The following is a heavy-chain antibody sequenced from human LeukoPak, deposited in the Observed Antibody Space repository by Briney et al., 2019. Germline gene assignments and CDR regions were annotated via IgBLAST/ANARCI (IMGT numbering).Heavy chain of an antibody. CDR1: GGSISSSSYY. D-gene: IGHD1-14*01. CDR2: IYYSGST. V-gene: IGHV4-39*07. Sequence: SETLSLTCTVSGGSISSSSYYWGWIRQPPGKGLEWFGSIYYSGSTYYNPSLKSRVTISVDTSKNQISLKLSSVTAADTAVYYCAREGRTDKDLDYWGQGTLVTVSS. CDR3: AREGRTDKDLDY. J-gene: IGHJ4*02.